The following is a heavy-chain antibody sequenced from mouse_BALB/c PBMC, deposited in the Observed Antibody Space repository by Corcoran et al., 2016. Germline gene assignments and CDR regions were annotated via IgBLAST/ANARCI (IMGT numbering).Heavy chain of an antibody. J-gene: IGHJ4*01. CDR1: GYTFTNYG. CDR2: INTYTGEP. Sequence: QIQLVQSGPELKKPGETVKISCTASGYTFTNYGMNWVKQAPGKGLKWMGWINTYTGEPTYADDFKGRFAFSLETSASTAYLQLNNLKNEDTATYFCAREHYAMDYWGQGTSVTVSS. V-gene: IGHV9-3-1*01. CDR3: AREHYAMDY.